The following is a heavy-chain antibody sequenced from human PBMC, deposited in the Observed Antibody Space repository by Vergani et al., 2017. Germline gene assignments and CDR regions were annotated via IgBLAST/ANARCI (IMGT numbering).Heavy chain of an antibody. V-gene: IGHV3-33*06. CDR3: AKGVNDYGDYGRRYYYYYYMDV. D-gene: IGHD4-17*01. CDR2: IWYGGSNK. CDR1: GFTFSSYA. J-gene: IGHJ6*03. Sequence: QVQLVESGGGLVKPGGSLRLSCAASGFTFSSYAMHWVRQAPGKGLEWVAVIWYGGSNKYYADSVKGRFTISRDNSKNTLYVQMNSLRAEDTAVYYWAKGVNDYGDYGRRYYYYYYMDVWGKGTTVTVSS.